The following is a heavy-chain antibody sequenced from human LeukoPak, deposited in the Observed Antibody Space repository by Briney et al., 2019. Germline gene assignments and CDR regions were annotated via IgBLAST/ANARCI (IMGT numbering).Heavy chain of an antibody. D-gene: IGHD6-19*01. Sequence: ASVKVSCKASGGTFSSYAISWVRQAPGQGLEWMGRIIPILGIANYAQKFQGRVTITTDESTSTAYMELSSLRSEDTAVYYCARVSWYSSGWYPFDYWGQGALVTVSS. CDR1: GGTFSSYA. CDR2: IIPILGIA. V-gene: IGHV1-69*04. J-gene: IGHJ4*02. CDR3: ARVSWYSSGWYPFDY.